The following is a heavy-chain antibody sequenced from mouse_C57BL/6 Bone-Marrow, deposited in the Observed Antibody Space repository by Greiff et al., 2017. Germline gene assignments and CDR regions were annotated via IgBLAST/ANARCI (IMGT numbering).Heavy chain of an antibody. J-gene: IGHJ1*03. CDR3: ARDKGRCACYWYFDV. V-gene: IGHV5-4*01. CDR1: GFTFSSYA. CDR2: ISDGGSYT. Sequence: EVKLMESGGGLVKPGGSLKLSCAASGFTFSSYAMSWVRQTPEKRLEWVATISDGGSYTYYPDNVKGRFTISRDNAKNNLYLQMSHLKSEDTAMYYCARDKGRCACYWYFDVWGTGTTVTVSS. D-gene: IGHD6-1*01.